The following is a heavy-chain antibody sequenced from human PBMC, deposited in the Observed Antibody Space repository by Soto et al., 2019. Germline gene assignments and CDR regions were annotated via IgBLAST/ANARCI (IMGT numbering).Heavy chain of an antibody. V-gene: IGHV3-23*01. CDR2: ISGSGGST. Sequence: GGSLRLSCAASGFTFSSYAMSWVRQAPGKGLEWVSAISGSGGSTYYADSVKGRFTISRDNSKNTLYLQMNSLRAEDTAVYYCASTLYCSGGSYYYYYYYYMDVWGKGTTVTVSS. J-gene: IGHJ6*03. D-gene: IGHD2-15*01. CDR3: ASTLYCSGGSYYYYYYYYMDV. CDR1: GFTFSSYA.